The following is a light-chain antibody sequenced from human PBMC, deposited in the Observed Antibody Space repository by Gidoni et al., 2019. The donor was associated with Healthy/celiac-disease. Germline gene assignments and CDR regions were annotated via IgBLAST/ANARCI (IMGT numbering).Light chain of an antibody. Sequence: DIQMTQSPSSLSASVGDRVTITCQASQDISNYLNLYQQKPGKAPKLLIYDASNLETGGPSRFSGSGSGTDFTFTISSLQPEDIATYYCQQYDNLPPMCSFGQGTKLEIK. V-gene: IGKV1-33*01. CDR1: QDISNY. CDR2: DAS. J-gene: IGKJ2*04. CDR3: QQYDNLPPMCS.